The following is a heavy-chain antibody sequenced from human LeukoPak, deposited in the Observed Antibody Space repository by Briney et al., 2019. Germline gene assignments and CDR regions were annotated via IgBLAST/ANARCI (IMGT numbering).Heavy chain of an antibody. CDR2: ISGSADRT. J-gene: IGHJ4*02. CDR3: AKDKAQAYYASGSLVL. CDR1: GFTFSNYA. Sequence: SGGSLRLSCAASGFTFSNYAMTWVRQAPGKGLDWVSSISGSADRTYYADSVKGRSTISRDNAKGSLYLQMNNLRTEDTALYYCAKDKAQAYYASGSLVLWGQGTLVTVSS. V-gene: IGHV3-23*01. D-gene: IGHD3-10*01.